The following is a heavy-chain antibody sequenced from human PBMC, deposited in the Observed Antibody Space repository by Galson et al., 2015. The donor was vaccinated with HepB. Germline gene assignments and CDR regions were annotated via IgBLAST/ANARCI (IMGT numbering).Heavy chain of an antibody. J-gene: IGHJ6*03. V-gene: IGHV3-43*01. CDR2: ISWDGGGT. D-gene: IGHD6-6*01. CDR3: AKAGIAARWGYYYYYMDV. CDR1: GFTFDDYT. Sequence: SLRLSCAASGFTFDDYTMHWVRQAPGKGLEWVSLISWDGGGTYYADSVKGRFTISRDNNKSSLYLQMNTLRTEDTALYYCAKAGIAARWGYYYYYMDVWGKGTTVTVSS.